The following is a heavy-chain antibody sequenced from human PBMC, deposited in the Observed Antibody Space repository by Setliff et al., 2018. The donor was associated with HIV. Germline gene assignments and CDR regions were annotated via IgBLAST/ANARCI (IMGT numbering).Heavy chain of an antibody. CDR3: VRVDYGDYDFDY. V-gene: IGHV4-38-2*02. Sequence: SETLSLTCTVSGYSMTSDYQWGWIRQPPGKGLEWIGSIYHSGTTYYNPSLKSRVTISVDTSKNQFSLELISVTAADTAVFYCVRVDYGDYDFDYWGQGTLVTVSS. CDR1: GYSMTSDYQ. J-gene: IGHJ4*02. CDR2: IYHSGTT. D-gene: IGHD4-17*01.